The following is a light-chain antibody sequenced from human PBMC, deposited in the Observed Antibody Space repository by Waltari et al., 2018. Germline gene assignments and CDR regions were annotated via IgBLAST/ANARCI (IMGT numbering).Light chain of an antibody. CDR3: CSYGGSFSSGYV. V-gene: IGLV2-11*01. J-gene: IGLJ1*01. CDR2: EVS. CDR1: SSDIGDYHY. Sequence: QSALTQPRSVSGSPGQSVTISCTGSSSDIGDYHYVAWDPQHPGKDPKFRIYEVSKRPPGVPDRFSGSKSGNTASLTISGLQTEDEADYYCCSYGGSFSSGYVFGSGTKVTVL.